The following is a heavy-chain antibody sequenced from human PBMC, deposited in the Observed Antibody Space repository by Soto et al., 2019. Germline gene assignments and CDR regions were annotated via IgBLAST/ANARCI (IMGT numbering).Heavy chain of an antibody. CDR2: INPNSGGT. CDR1: GYTFTGYY. D-gene: IGHD2-15*01. Sequence: ASVKVSCNASGYTFTGYYIHWVRQAPGQGLEWMGWINPNSGGTNYAQRFQGRVTMTRDTSISTAYMELSRLRSDDTAVYYCAREWGGIVVVVAAPYGMDVWGQGTPLTV. V-gene: IGHV1-2*02. CDR3: AREWGGIVVVVAAPYGMDV. J-gene: IGHJ6*02.